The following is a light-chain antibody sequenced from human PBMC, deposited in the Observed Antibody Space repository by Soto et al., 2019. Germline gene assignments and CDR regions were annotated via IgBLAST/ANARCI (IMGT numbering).Light chain of an antibody. CDR3: QQYGSSPFT. Sequence: EIVLTQSPGTLSLSPGERATLSCRASQSVSSSYLAWYQQKPGQAPRLLISGASRRATGIPDKFSGSGSGTDFTLTISRLEPEDFAVYYCQQYGSSPFTFGPGTKVYIK. CDR1: QSVSSSY. J-gene: IGKJ3*01. CDR2: GAS. V-gene: IGKV3-20*01.